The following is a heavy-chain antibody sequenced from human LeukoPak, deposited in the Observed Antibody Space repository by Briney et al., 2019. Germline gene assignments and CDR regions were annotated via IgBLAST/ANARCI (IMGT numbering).Heavy chain of an antibody. V-gene: IGHV4-31*03. Sequence: SETLSLTCTVSGGSISRGGYYRSWVRQPPGKGLVWIGYIYYSGSTYYNPSLKSRATISVDTSKNQFSLKLSSVTAADTAVYYCARARWVTMVRGVPLYYYYYGMDVWGQGTTVTVSS. CDR3: ARARWVTMVRGVPLYYYYYGMDV. CDR2: IYYSGST. D-gene: IGHD3-10*01. J-gene: IGHJ6*02. CDR1: GGSISRGGYY.